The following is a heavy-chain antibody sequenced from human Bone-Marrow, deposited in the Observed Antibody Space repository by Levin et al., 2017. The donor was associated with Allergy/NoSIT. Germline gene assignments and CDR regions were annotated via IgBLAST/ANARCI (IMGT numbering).Heavy chain of an antibody. CDR1: GVSFSNYY. D-gene: IGHD3-22*01. Sequence: GGSLRLSCAGSGVSFSNYYMTWIRQVPGKGLEWVSYISPSDSTIYYADSVKGRFTISRDNAKKSVYLQMDSLRVEDTAVYYCAGGDYYESTGYFGQYAMDVWGQGTTVTVSS. V-gene: IGHV3-11*01. CDR2: ISPSDSTI. J-gene: IGHJ6*02. CDR3: AGGDYYESTGYFGQYAMDV.